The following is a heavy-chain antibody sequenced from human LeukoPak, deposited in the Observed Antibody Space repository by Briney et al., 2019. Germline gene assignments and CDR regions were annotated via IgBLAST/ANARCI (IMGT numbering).Heavy chain of an antibody. V-gene: IGHV3-30*04. D-gene: IGHD3-9*01. CDR2: ISYDGSNK. J-gene: IGHJ5*02. CDR3: QAEDGIRDFDWLLDP. CDR1: GFTFRSYA. Sequence: GGSLRLSCAASGFTFRSYAKHWIRQATGKGLEWVAVISYDGSNKYYADSVKGRFTISRDNSKNTLYLQMNSLRAEDTAVFYFQAEDGIRDFDWLLDPWGQGTLVTVSS.